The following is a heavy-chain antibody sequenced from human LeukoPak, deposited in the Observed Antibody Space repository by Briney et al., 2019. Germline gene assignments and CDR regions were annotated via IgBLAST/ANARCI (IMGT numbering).Heavy chain of an antibody. CDR2: ISAYNGNT. CDR3: ARDDSDLGHCSGGSCSFDY. D-gene: IGHD2-15*01. V-gene: IGHV1-18*01. J-gene: IGHJ4*02. Sequence: ASVKVSCKASGYTFTSYGISWVRQAPGQGLEWMGWISAYNGNTNYAQKLQGRVTMTTDTSTSTAYMELRSLRSDDTAVYYCARDDSDLGHCSGGSCSFDYWGQGTLVTVSS. CDR1: GYTFTSYG.